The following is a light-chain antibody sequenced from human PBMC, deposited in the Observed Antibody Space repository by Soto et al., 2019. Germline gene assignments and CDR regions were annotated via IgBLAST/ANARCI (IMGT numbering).Light chain of an antibody. CDR1: QSVSSSY. Sequence: EIVLTQSPGTLSLPPGERATLSCRASQSVSSSYLAWYQQKPGQAPRLLIYGASSRATGIPDRFSGSGSGTDFTLTISRLEPEDFALYYCQQYGSSPRTFGQGTKVEIK. V-gene: IGKV3-20*01. J-gene: IGKJ1*01. CDR3: QQYGSSPRT. CDR2: GAS.